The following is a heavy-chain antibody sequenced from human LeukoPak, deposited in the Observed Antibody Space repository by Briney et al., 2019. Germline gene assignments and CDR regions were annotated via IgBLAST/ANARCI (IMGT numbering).Heavy chain of an antibody. CDR3: ARSLDF. J-gene: IGHJ4*02. CDR1: GFTFDDYA. V-gene: IGHV3-7*01. Sequence: GGSLRLSCAASGFTFDDYAMHWVRQAPGKGLEWVANIKQDGSEKYCVDSVKGRFTISRDNAKNSVYLQMNSLRVEDTAVYYCARSLDFWGQGTLVTVSS. CDR2: IKQDGSEK.